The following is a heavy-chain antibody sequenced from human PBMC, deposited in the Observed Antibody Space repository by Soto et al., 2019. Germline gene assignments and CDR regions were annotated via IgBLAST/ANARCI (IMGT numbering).Heavy chain of an antibody. Sequence: ASVKVSCKASGYTFTGYYMHWVRQAPGQGLEWMGWINPNSGGTNYAQKFQGRVTMTRDTSISTAYMELSRLRSDDTAVYYCARGTGEFGEIESPYYYYGMDVWGQGTTVTVAS. CDR3: ARGTGEFGEIESPYYYYGMDV. V-gene: IGHV1-2*02. CDR2: INPNSGGT. CDR1: GYTFTGYY. D-gene: IGHD3-10*01. J-gene: IGHJ6*02.